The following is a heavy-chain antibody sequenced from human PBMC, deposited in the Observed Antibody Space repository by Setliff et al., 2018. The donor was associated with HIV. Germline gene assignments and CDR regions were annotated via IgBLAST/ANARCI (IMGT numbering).Heavy chain of an antibody. CDR1: GGSFSSHY. D-gene: IGHD3-22*01. Sequence: PSETLSLTCTVSGGSFSSHYWNWIRQPPGKGLEWIGYIYYSGSTNYNPSLKSRVTISADTSRNQLSLKVNSVTAADTAVYYCARGDDFHDGSGSYYPWGQGTLVTVSS. CDR2: IYYSGST. V-gene: IGHV4-59*11. J-gene: IGHJ5*02. CDR3: ARGDDFHDGSGSYYP.